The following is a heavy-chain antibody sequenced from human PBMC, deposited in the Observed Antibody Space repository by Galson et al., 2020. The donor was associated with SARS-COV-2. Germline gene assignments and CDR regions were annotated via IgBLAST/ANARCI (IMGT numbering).Heavy chain of an antibody. CDR1: GFTFSSYG. Sequence: GESLKISCAASGFTFSSYGMHWVRQAPGKGLEWVAVIWYDGSNKYYADSVKGRFTISRDNSKNTLYLQMNSLRAEDTAVYYCARDSSHSSGWYWFDPWGQGTLVTVSS. J-gene: IGHJ5*02. CDR3: ARDSSHSSGWYWFDP. V-gene: IGHV3-33*01. D-gene: IGHD6-19*01. CDR2: IWYDGSNK.